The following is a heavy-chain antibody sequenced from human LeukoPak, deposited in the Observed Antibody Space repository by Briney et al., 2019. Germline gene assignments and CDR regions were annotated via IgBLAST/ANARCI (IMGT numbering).Heavy chain of an antibody. J-gene: IGHJ4*02. Sequence: GGSLRLSCAASGFTFSSYSMNWVRQAPGEGLEWVSSISSSSSYIYYADSVKGRFTISRDNAKNSLYLQMNSLRAEDTAVYYCAREFSLVAPFDYWGQGTLVTVSS. V-gene: IGHV3-21*01. D-gene: IGHD5-12*01. CDR2: ISSSSSYI. CDR3: AREFSLVAPFDY. CDR1: GFTFSSYS.